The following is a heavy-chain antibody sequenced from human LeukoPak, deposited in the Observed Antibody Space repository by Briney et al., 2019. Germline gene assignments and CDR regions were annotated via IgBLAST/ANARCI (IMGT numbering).Heavy chain of an antibody. CDR2: IYYSGST. D-gene: IGHD6-19*01. V-gene: IGHV4-39*07. Sequence: PSETLSPTCTVSGGSISSSSYYWGWIRQPPGKGLEWIGSIYYSGSTYYNPSLKSRVTISVDTSKNQFSLKLSSVTAADTAVYYCAREGGSGRYFDYWGQGTLVTVSS. CDR1: GGSISSSSYY. CDR3: AREGGSGRYFDY. J-gene: IGHJ4*02.